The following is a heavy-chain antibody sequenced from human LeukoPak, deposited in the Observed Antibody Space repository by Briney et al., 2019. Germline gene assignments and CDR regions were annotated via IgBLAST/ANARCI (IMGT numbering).Heavy chain of an antibody. CDR3: AKGVYCSSTSCSLDYYYCYMDV. CDR2: ISGSGGST. CDR1: GFTFSSYA. D-gene: IGHD2-2*01. J-gene: IGHJ6*03. V-gene: IGHV3-23*01. Sequence: PEGSLRLSCAASGFTFSSYAMSWVRQAPGKGLEWVSAISGSGGSTHYADSVKGRFTISRDNSKNTLYLQMNSLRAEDTAVYYCAKGVYCSSTSCSLDYYYCYMDVWGKGTTVTVSS.